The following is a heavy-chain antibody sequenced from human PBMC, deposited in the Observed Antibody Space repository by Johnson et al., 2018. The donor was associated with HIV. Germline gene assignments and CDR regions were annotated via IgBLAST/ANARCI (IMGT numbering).Heavy chain of an antibody. D-gene: IGHD2-15*01. V-gene: IGHV3-11*04. CDR1: GITFSDYY. CDR3: ARVGVVGVPNAFDV. J-gene: IGHJ3*01. Sequence: QVQLVESGGGVVQPGRSLRLSCVASGITFSDYYLSWIRQAPGKGLEWVSYISVIGTSIYYADSVKGRFIIARDNAKNSFYLQMNSLRAEDTAVYYCARVGVVGVPNAFDVSGQGTLVTVSS. CDR2: ISVIGTSI.